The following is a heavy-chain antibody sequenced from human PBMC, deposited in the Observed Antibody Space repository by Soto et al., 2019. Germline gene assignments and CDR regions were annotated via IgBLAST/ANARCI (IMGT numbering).Heavy chain of an antibody. J-gene: IGHJ6*02. CDR2: ISYDGNVK. V-gene: IGHV3-30-3*02. D-gene: IGHD5-12*01. CDR1: RFSFNAYA. CDR3: AKTSGGSNYYYYGMDV. Sequence: QMQLVESGGGVVQPGRSLSLSCAASRFSFNAYAMHWVRQAPGKGLEWVAVISYDGNVKYYADSVKGRFTISRDNSKGTLFLQTNSLRGDDTAVYYCAKTSGGSNYYYYGMDVWGQGTTVTVSS.